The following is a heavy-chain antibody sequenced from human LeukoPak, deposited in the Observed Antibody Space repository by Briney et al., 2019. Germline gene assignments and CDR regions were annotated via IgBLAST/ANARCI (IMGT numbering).Heavy chain of an antibody. D-gene: IGHD6-13*01. CDR1: GYTFTGYY. CDR3: ARAGSSSRWVNDY. J-gene: IGHJ4*02. CDR2: INPNSGGT. V-gene: IGHV1-2*02. Sequence: ASVKVSCKASGYTFTGYYMHWVRQAPGQGLEWTGWINPNSGGTNYAQKFQGRVTMTRDTSISTAYMELSRLTSDDTAVYYCARAGSSSRWVNDYWGQGTLVTVSS.